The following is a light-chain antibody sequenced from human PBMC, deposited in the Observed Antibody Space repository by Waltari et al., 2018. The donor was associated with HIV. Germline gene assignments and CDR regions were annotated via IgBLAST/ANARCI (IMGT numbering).Light chain of an antibody. J-gene: IGLJ3*02. CDR1: SRDVGGYNY. V-gene: IGLV2-14*01. CDR3: SSYTSSSTLV. CDR2: EVS. Sequence: QSALTQPASVSGSPGPSITISCTGTSRDVGGYNYVSWYQQHPGKAPKLMIYEVSNRPSGVSNRFSGLQAEDEADYYCSSYTSSSTLVFGGGTKLTVL.